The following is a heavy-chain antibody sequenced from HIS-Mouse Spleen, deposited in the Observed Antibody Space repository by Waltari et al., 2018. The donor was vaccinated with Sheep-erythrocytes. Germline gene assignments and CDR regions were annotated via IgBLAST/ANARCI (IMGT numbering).Heavy chain of an antibody. V-gene: IGHV4-39*02. J-gene: IGHJ3*02. CDR3: ARDTNWGGDAFDI. CDR2: MYYSGST. Sequence: QLQLQESGPGLVKPSETLFLTCTVSGGSISSSSYYWGWIRQPPGKGLEWIGSMYYSGSTYYNPSLKSRVTISVDTSKNQFSLKLSSVTAADTAVYYCARDTNWGGDAFDIWGQGTMVTVSS. CDR1: GGSISSSSYY. D-gene: IGHD7-27*01.